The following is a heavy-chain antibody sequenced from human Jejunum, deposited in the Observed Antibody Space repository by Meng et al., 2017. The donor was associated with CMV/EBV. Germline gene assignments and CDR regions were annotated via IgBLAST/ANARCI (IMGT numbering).Heavy chain of an antibody. CDR2: IYYSSLT. Sequence: GGSVGEADYHWGWFRRTPGKGLEWIASIYYSSLTYFNPSLHSRVTISVETSRNQFFPRLTSVTAAEMGVYYCARLVASRPGGGYLVIWGQGTLVTVSS. J-gene: IGHJ4*02. CDR1: GGSVGEADYH. D-gene: IGHD5-12*01. V-gene: IGHV4-39*01. CDR3: ARLVASRPGGGYLVI.